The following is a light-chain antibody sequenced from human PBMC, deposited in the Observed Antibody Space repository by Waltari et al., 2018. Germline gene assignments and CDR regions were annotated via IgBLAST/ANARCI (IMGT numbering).Light chain of an antibody. J-gene: IGKJ2*01. CDR3: MQALQMYT. Sequence: DILMTQSPLSLSVSPGKPASITFRSSQSLLHSDGYNYLHWYLQKPGQSPQLLIYLGSSRASGVPDRVSGSGSGTYFTLKITRVEPEDVGLYYCMQALQMYTFGQGTRLDI. CDR2: LGS. CDR1: QSLLHSDGYNY. V-gene: IGKV2-28*01.